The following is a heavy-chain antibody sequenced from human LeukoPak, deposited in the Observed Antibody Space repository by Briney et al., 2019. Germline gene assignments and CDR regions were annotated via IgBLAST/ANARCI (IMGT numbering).Heavy chain of an antibody. D-gene: IGHD3-16*01. CDR1: GFTFSSYA. CDR2: ILDCGYST. Sequence: QPGGSLRLSCAASGFTFSSYAMSWVRQAPGKGLEWVSGILDCGYSTYYANSVKGRFTISRDNSNNTLYLQMNSLRAEDTAVYYCAKLGGHPLHNYYVGVWGKGTTVAVSS. J-gene: IGHJ6*03. V-gene: IGHV3-23*01. CDR3: AKLGGHPLHNYYVGV.